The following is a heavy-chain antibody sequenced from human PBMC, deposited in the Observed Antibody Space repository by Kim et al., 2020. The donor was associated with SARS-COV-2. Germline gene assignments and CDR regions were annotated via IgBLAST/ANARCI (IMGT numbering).Heavy chain of an antibody. CDR1: GGSISSGGYY. D-gene: IGHD3-10*01. CDR3: ARVGSGKWFGELLHIDY. V-gene: IGHV4-31*03. CDR2: IYYSGST. J-gene: IGHJ4*02. Sequence: SDTLSLTCTVSGGSISSGGYYWSWIRQHPGKGLEWIGYIYYSGSTYYNPSLKSRVTISVDTSKNQFSLKLSSVTAADTAVYYCARVGSGKWFGELLHIDYWGQGTLVTVSS.